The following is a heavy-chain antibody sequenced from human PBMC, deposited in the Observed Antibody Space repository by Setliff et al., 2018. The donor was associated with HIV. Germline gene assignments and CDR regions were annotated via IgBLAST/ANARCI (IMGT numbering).Heavy chain of an antibody. V-gene: IGHV4-59*01. Sequence: ETLSLTCTVSGGSISGYYWSWVRQPPEKRLELIGFIHYSGSSDYNPSLKSRITISVDMSRNQFSLVLSSVTAADTAVYYCARFQALQFGRRGGYYYYMDVWGKGTTVTVS. D-gene: IGHD2-21*01. J-gene: IGHJ6*03. CDR1: GGSISGYY. CDR2: IHYSGSS. CDR3: ARFQALQFGRRGGYYYYMDV.